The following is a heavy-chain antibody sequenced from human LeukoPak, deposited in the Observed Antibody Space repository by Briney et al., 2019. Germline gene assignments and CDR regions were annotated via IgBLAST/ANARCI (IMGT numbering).Heavy chain of an antibody. CDR2: IYLGDTET. Sequence: GESLKISCQASGYRFTSYWIAWVRQMPGKGLEWMGIIYLGDTETRYNPSFQGQVTISADTSMNTAYLQLSSLKASDTAMYYCARFAGSSWSGAYYFDYWGQGSKVIVSS. CDR3: ARFAGSSWSGAYYFDY. J-gene: IGHJ4*02. D-gene: IGHD6-13*01. V-gene: IGHV5-51*01. CDR1: GYRFTSYW.